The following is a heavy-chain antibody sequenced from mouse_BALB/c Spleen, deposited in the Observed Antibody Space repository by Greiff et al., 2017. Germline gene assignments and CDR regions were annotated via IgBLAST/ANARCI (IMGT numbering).Heavy chain of an antibody. Sequence: DVKLVESGGGLVKPGGSLKLSCAASGFTFSDYYMYWVRQTPEKRLEWVATISDGGSYTYYPDSVKGRFTISRDNAKNNLYLQMSSLKSEDTAMYYCAGYDVNYAMDYWGQGTSVTVSS. CDR3: AGYDVNYAMDY. J-gene: IGHJ4*01. D-gene: IGHD2-2*01. CDR1: GFTFSDYY. CDR2: ISDGGSYT. V-gene: IGHV5-4*02.